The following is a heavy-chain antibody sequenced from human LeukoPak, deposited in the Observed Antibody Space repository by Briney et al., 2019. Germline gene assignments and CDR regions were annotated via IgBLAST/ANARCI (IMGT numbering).Heavy chain of an antibody. CDR3: AKGGSGWYTIDAFDI. D-gene: IGHD6-19*01. J-gene: IGHJ3*02. Sequence: GGSLRLSCGASGFTFNNYGMHWVRQAPGKGLEWVAVVSYDGGSQRYADSVQGRFTISRDNSKNTLYLQMNSLRAEDTAVYYCAKGGSGWYTIDAFDIWGQGTMVTVSS. CDR1: GFTFNNYG. V-gene: IGHV3-30*18. CDR2: VSYDGGSQ.